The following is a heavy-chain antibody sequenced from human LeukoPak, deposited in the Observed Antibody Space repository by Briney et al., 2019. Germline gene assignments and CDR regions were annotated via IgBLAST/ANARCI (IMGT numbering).Heavy chain of an antibody. V-gene: IGHV3-21*01. D-gene: IGHD3-16*02. Sequence: GGSLRLSCAASGFTFSSYSMNWVRQAPGKGLEWVSSISSSSSYIYYADSVKGRFTISRDNAKNSLYLQMNSLRAEDTAVYYCARDLVLDYVWGSYRRDEGYFDYWGQGTLVTVSS. CDR1: GFTFSSYS. CDR2: ISSSSSYI. CDR3: ARDLVLDYVWGSYRRDEGYFDY. J-gene: IGHJ4*02.